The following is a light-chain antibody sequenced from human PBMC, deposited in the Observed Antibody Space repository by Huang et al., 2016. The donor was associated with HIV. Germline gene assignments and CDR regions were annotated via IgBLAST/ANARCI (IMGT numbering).Light chain of an antibody. Sequence: EIVLTQSPATLSLSPGERATLSCMASQSVSSYLAWYQQKPGQAPRLLIYESSNRATGIPARFSGSWSGTDFTLTISSLEPEDFAVYYCQQRSNWPWRTFGQGTKLEIK. CDR2: ESS. J-gene: IGKJ2*01. CDR1: QSVSSY. V-gene: IGKV3-11*01. CDR3: QQRSNWPWRT.